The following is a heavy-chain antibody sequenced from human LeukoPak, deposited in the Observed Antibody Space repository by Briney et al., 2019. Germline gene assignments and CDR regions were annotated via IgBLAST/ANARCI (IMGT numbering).Heavy chain of an antibody. CDR3: ARGVPTSPDYYDSSGYYYFDY. Sequence: SVKVSCKASGYTFTSYDINWVRQATGQGLEWMGGIIPIFGTANYAQKFQGRVTITADESTSTAYMELSSLRSEDTAVYYCARGVPTSPDYYDSSGYYYFDYWGQGTLVTVSS. CDR2: IIPIFGTA. CDR1: GYTFTSYD. V-gene: IGHV1-69*13. D-gene: IGHD3-22*01. J-gene: IGHJ4*02.